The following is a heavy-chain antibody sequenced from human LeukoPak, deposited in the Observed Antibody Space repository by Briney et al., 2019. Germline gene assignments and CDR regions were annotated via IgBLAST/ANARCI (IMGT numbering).Heavy chain of an antibody. Sequence: PGGSLRLSCAASGFTFSNYCMSWVRQAPGKGLEWVVNIKQDGSEKYYVDSGKGRFTISRDNAKNSLYLQMNSLRAEDTAVYYCARGPSGHHNTGGQGTLVTVSS. CDR1: GFTFSNYC. CDR2: IKQDGSEK. CDR3: ARGPSGHHNT. J-gene: IGHJ4*02. V-gene: IGHV3-7*01. D-gene: IGHD5-12*01.